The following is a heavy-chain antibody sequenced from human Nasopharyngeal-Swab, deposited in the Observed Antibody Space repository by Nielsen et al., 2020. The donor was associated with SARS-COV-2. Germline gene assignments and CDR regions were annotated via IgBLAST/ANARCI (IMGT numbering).Heavy chain of an antibody. CDR3: ARHVFPQGYDFWSGYYYYYYGMDV. CDR1: GGSISSYY. V-gene: IGHV4-59*08. CDR2: IYYSGST. J-gene: IGHJ6*02. Sequence: SETLSLTCTVSGGSISSYYWSWIRQPPGKGLEWIGYIYYSGSTNYNPSLKSRVTISVDTSKNQFSLKLSSVTAADTAVYYCARHVFPQGYDFWSGYYYYYYGMDVWGQGTTVTVSS. D-gene: IGHD3-3*01.